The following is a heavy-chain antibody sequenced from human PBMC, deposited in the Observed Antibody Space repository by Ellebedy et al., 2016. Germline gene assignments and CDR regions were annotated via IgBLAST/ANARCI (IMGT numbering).Heavy chain of an antibody. D-gene: IGHD2-2*01. V-gene: IGHV4-59*01. CDR1: GGSISSYY. J-gene: IGHJ6*02. CDR2: IYYSGST. CDR3: ARDRPVAPAANRYYYAMDV. Sequence: SETLSLXCTVSGGSISSYYWSWIRQPPGKGLEWIGYIYYSGSTNYNPSLKSRVTISVDTSKNQFSLRLTSVTAADTAVYYCARDRPVAPAANRYYYAMDVWGQGTTVTVSS.